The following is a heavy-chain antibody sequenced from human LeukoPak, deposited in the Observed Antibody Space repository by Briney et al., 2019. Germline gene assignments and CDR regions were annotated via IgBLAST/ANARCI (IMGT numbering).Heavy chain of an antibody. Sequence: SETLSLTCTVSGGSISSYYWSWIRQPPGKGLEWIGYIYYSGSTNYNPSLKSRVTISVDTSKNQFSLKLSSVTAADTAVYYCARGAAFAGYYYYGMDVWGQGTTVTVSS. J-gene: IGHJ6*02. D-gene: IGHD6-13*01. CDR2: IYYSGST. V-gene: IGHV4-59*01. CDR1: GGSISSYY. CDR3: ARGAAFAGYYYYGMDV.